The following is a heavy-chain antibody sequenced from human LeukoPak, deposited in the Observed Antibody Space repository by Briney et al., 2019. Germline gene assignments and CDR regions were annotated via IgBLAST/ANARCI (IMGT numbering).Heavy chain of an antibody. D-gene: IGHD3-16*01. J-gene: IGHJ3*02. Sequence: GESLKISCKGSGYPFTSYWIAWVRQMPGKGLEWMGIIYPGDSDTRYSPSFQGQVTISADNSINTAFLQWSSLKASDSAMYYCARRVRGGAFEIWGQGTMVTVSS. CDR3: ARRVRGGAFEI. CDR2: IYPGDSDT. V-gene: IGHV5-51*01. CDR1: GYPFTSYW.